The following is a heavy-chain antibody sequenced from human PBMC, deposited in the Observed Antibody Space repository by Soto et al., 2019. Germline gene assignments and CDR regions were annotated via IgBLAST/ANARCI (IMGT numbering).Heavy chain of an antibody. Sequence: QVQLVQSGAEVKKPGASVKVSCKASGYTFTNHYIHWVRQAPGQGLEWMAIINPYGGSTNYAQRFRGRVTLTMDTSTSTVYMEISSLRSEDTAVYYCARDLAAAGLGGQGTLVTVSS. CDR3: ARDLAAAGL. CDR2: INPYGGST. CDR1: GYTFTNHY. J-gene: IGHJ4*02. V-gene: IGHV1-46*01. D-gene: IGHD6-13*01.